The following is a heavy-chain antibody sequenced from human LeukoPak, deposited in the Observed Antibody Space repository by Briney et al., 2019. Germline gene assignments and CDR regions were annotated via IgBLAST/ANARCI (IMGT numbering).Heavy chain of an antibody. Sequence: SVKVSCKASGGTFSNYAISWVRQAPGQGLEWMGGIIPIFGTANYAQEFQGRVTITADESTSTAYMELSSLRSEDTAVYYCARDLLGDHGYWGQGTLVTVSS. D-gene: IGHD4-17*01. V-gene: IGHV1-69*13. CDR3: ARDLLGDHGY. CDR1: GGTFSNYA. J-gene: IGHJ4*02. CDR2: IIPIFGTA.